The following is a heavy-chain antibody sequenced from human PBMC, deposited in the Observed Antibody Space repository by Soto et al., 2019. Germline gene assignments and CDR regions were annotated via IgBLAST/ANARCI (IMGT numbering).Heavy chain of an antibody. D-gene: IGHD6-19*01. J-gene: IGHJ4*02. V-gene: IGHV3-53*02. CDR2: IHSDGST. CDR1: GFTVSDS. CDR3: ARDASGPFDY. Sequence: EVQLVETGGGLIQPGGSLKLSCSVAGFTVSDSMSWVRQAPGKGLECVSFIHSDGSTHYTDSVRGRFTISRDNSKNTLYLQRERMRVDDTAVYFCARDASGPFDYWGQGTLVTVSS.